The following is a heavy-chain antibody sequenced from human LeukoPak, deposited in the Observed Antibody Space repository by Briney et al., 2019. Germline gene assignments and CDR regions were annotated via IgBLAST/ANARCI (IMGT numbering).Heavy chain of an antibody. CDR2: ISGSGGST. J-gene: IGHJ3*02. CDR1: GFTFSSHS. CDR3: AKPGAPYSSSSGAFDI. Sequence: GGSLRLSCAASGFTFSSHSMNWVRQAPGKGLEWVSAISGSGGSTYYADSVKGRFTISRDNSKNTLYLQMNSLRAEDTAVYYCAKPGAPYSSSSGAFDIWGQGTMVTVSS. D-gene: IGHD6-6*01. V-gene: IGHV3-23*01.